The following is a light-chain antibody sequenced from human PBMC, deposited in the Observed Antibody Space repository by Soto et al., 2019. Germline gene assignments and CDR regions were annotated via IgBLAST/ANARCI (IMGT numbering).Light chain of an antibody. CDR2: RNN. CDR3: AAWDDRVSGSYV. CDR1: SSNFGSNY. Sequence: QSALTQPPSASGTPGQRVTISCSGSSSNFGSNYVYWYQQLPGTAPKLLMYRNNKRPSGVPDRFSGSKSGTSASLAISGLRSEDEADYYCAAWDDRVSGSYVFGTGTKVTVL. J-gene: IGLJ1*01. V-gene: IGLV1-47*01.